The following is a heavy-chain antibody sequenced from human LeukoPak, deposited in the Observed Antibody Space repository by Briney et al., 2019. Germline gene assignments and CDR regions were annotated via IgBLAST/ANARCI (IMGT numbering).Heavy chain of an antibody. Sequence: GGSLRLSCTASGFTFSTYSMNWVRQAPGRGLEWVSYISGSSSSSDGGAIQYADSVKGRFTISRDNAENTLYLQMNSLRAEDTAVYYCARVGIQRYFDYWGQGTLVTVSS. J-gene: IGHJ4*02. D-gene: IGHD5-18*01. CDR1: GFTFSTYS. CDR2: ISGSSSSSDGGAI. CDR3: ARVGIQRYFDY. V-gene: IGHV3-48*04.